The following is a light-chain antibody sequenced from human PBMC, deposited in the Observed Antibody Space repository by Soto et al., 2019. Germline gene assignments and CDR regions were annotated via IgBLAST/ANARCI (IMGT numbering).Light chain of an antibody. J-gene: IGKJ2*01. CDR2: DAF. CDR3: QQYYKWPMYA. CDR1: QSISSS. Sequence: EIVMTQSPATLSVSPGERATLSCRASQSISSSLAWYQHKRGQAPRLLIYDAFARATGIPDRFSGSGSGTEFTLTISSLQSEDFAVYYCQQYYKWPMYAFGQGTKLEIK. V-gene: IGKV3-15*01.